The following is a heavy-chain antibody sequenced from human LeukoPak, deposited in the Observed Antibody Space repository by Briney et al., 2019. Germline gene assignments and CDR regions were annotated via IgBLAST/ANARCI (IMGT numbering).Heavy chain of an antibody. CDR1: GYTFSSTGWY. CDR2: IYPNNGAT. CDR3: ARDGPAQMVDFDY. D-gene: IGHD3-10*01. J-gene: IGHJ4*02. V-gene: IGHV1-2*02. Sequence: PSVKVSCKASGYTFSSTGWYLYWLRQAPGQGLECMGWIYPNNGATGYAQKFQGRVAMTRDTSISTAYMELSRLRPDDTAVYYCARDGPAQMVDFDYWGQGTLVTVSS.